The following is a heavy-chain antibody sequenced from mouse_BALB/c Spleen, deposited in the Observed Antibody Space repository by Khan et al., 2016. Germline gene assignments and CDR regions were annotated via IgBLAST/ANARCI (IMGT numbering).Heavy chain of an antibody. J-gene: IGHJ3*01. D-gene: IGHD2-1*01. V-gene: IGHV5-17*02. CDR1: GFTFSSFG. CDR2: ISSGSSAI. CDR3: ARHYGSYEMGWFAY. Sequence: EVELVESGGGLVQPGGSRKLSCAASGFTFSSFGMHWVRQAPEKGLEWVAYISSGSSAIYYEDTVKGRFTISRDNTKNTLFLQMTSLRSEDTAMYYCARHYGSYEMGWFAYWGQGTLVTVSA.